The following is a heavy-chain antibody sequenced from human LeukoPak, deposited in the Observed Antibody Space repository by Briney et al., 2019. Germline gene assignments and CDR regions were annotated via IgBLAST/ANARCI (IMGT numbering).Heavy chain of an antibody. Sequence: ASVKVSCKASGGTFSSYAISWVRQAPGQGLEWMGGIIPIFGTANYAQKFQGRVTITADKSTSTACMELSSLRSEDTAVYYCARVVSPDYDYVWGSYRGNWFDPWGQGTLVTVSS. J-gene: IGHJ5*02. D-gene: IGHD3-16*02. CDR1: GGTFSSYA. CDR3: ARVVSPDYDYVWGSYRGNWFDP. V-gene: IGHV1-69*06. CDR2: IIPIFGTA.